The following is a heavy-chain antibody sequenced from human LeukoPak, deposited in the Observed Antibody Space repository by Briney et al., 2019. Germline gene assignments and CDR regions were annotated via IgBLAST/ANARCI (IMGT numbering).Heavy chain of an antibody. CDR1: GGSISSGAYS. D-gene: IGHD5-18*01. V-gene: IGHV4-30-2*01. CDR3: ARSSEELGYIYGFLHDAFDI. J-gene: IGHJ3*02. CDR2: IYQSGST. Sequence: SETLSLTCTVSGGSISSGAYSWSWIRQPPGKGLEWIGYIYQSGSTYYNPSLKSRVTISVDRSKNQFSLKLSSVTAADTAVYYCARSSEELGYIYGFLHDAFDIWGQGTMVTVSS.